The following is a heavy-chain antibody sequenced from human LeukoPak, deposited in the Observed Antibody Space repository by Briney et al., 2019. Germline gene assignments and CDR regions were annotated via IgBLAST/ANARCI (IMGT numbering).Heavy chain of an antibody. CDR1: GGTFSSYA. Sequence: GASVKVSCKASGGTFSSYAISWVRQAPGQGLEWMGGIIPIFGTTNYAQKFQDRVTITADKSTSTAYMELSSLRSEDTAVYYCARVTDCSGGSCSNFDYWGQGTLVTVSS. J-gene: IGHJ4*02. CDR3: ARVTDCSGGSCSNFDY. CDR2: IIPIFGTT. V-gene: IGHV1-69*06. D-gene: IGHD2-15*01.